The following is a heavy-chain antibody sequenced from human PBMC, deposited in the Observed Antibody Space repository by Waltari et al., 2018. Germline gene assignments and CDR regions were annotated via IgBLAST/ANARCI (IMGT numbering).Heavy chain of an antibody. Sequence: QLQLQESGPGLVKPSETLSLTCTVSGGSISSSSYYWGWIRQPPGKGLEWIGSIYYSGRTYYNPSLKSRVTISVDTSKNQFSLKLSSVTAADTAVYYCARLDYDILTASYYFDYWGQGTLVTVSS. CDR2: IYYSGRT. CDR1: GGSISSSSYY. CDR3: ARLDYDILTASYYFDY. D-gene: IGHD3-9*01. V-gene: IGHV4-39*01. J-gene: IGHJ4*02.